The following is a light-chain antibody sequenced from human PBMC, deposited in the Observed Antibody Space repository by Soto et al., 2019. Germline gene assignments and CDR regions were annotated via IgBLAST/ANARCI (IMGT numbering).Light chain of an antibody. CDR2: GAS. CDR3: QQYGSSSWT. CDR1: QSVSSSY. J-gene: IGKJ1*01. Sequence: EIELTQSPGTLSLSPGERATLSCRASQSVSSSYLAWYQQKPGQAPRLLIYGASSRATGIPDRFSGSGSGTEFTLTISRLEPEDFAVYYCQQYGSSSWTFGQGTKVDIK. V-gene: IGKV3-20*01.